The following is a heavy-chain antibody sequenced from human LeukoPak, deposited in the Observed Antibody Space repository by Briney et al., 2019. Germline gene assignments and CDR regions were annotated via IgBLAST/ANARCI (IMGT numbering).Heavy chain of an antibody. CDR1: GGSFSGYY. D-gene: IGHD6-25*01. Sequence: SETLSLTCAVYGGSFSGYYWSWIRQPPGKGLEWIGEINHSGSTNYNPSLKSRVTISVDTSKNQFSLKLSSVTAADTAVYYCAIGRLAATTFDYWGQGTLVTVSS. CDR2: INHSGST. CDR3: AIGRLAATTFDY. V-gene: IGHV4-34*01. J-gene: IGHJ4*02.